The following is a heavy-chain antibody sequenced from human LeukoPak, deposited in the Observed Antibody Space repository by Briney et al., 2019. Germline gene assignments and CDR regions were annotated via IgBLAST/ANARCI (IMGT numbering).Heavy chain of an antibody. V-gene: IGHV4-34*01. CDR1: GFTFSSYW. J-gene: IGHJ6*03. Sequence: GSLRLSCAASGFTFSSYWMSWVRQAPGKGLEWIGEINHSGSTNYNPSLKSRVTISVDTSKNQFSLKLSSVTAADTAVYYCAREYTAPGYYYYCYMDVWGKGTTVTVSS. CDR2: INHSGST. D-gene: IGHD5-18*01. CDR3: AREYTAPGYYYYCYMDV.